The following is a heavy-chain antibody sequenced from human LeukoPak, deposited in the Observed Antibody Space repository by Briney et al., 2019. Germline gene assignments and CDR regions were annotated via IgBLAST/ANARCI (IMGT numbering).Heavy chain of an antibody. D-gene: IGHD2-2*01. CDR1: GGSINSGPYY. Sequence: SETLSLTCSVSGGSINSGPYYWSWIRQPAGKTLEWIGRIYTSGSTDYNPSLKSRVTISVDTSKNQFSLKLRSVTAADTAVYFCARESQRTYAPHYWGQGTLVTVSS. CDR3: ARESQRTYAPHY. J-gene: IGHJ4*02. V-gene: IGHV4-61*02. CDR2: IYTSGST.